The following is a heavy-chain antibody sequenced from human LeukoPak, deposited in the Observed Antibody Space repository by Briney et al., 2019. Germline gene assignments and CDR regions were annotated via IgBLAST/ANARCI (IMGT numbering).Heavy chain of an antibody. Sequence: ASVKVSCKVSGYTLTELSMHWVRQAPGKGLEWMGSFDPEDGETIYAQKFQGRVTMTEDTSTDTPYMELSSLRSEDTAVYYCATDLEMATMCGYFQHWGQGTLVTVSS. CDR3: ATDLEMATMCGYFQH. CDR2: FDPEDGET. CDR1: GYTLTELS. J-gene: IGHJ1*01. V-gene: IGHV1-24*01. D-gene: IGHD5-24*01.